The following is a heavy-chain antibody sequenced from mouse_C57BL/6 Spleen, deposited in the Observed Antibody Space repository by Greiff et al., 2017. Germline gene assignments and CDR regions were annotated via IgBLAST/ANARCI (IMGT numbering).Heavy chain of an antibody. CDR2: ISDCGSYT. CDR3: ARDMVTTAIDY. V-gene: IGHV5-4*01. CDR1: GVTFSSYA. Sequence: VQGVESGGGLVKPGGSLTLSCAASGVTFSSYAMSWVRQTPEKRLEWVATISDCGSYTYYPDNVKGRFPISRDNAKNNLYLQMSHLNSEDTAMYYCARDMVTTAIDYWGQGTTLTVSS. D-gene: IGHD2-2*01. J-gene: IGHJ2*01.